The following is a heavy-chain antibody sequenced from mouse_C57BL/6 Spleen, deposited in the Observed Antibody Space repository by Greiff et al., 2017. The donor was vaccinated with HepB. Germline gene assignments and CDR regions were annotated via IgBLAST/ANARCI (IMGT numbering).Heavy chain of an antibody. V-gene: IGHV1-47*01. J-gene: IGHJ3*01. CDR1: GYTFTTYP. D-gene: IGHD1-1*01. Sequence: VKLQESGAELVKPGASVKMSCKASGYTFTTYPIEWMKQNHGQSLEWIGNFHPYNDDTKYNEKFKGKATLTVEKSSSTVYLELSRLTSDDSAVYYCARGDYYGSSFAYWGQGTLVTVSA. CDR3: ARGDYYGSSFAY. CDR2: FHPYNDDT.